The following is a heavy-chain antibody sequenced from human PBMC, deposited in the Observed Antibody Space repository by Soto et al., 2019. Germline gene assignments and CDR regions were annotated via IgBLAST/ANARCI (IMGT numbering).Heavy chain of an antibody. CDR3: AKDMLDDSSGSAFDI. CDR1: GFTFDDYA. D-gene: IGHD3-22*01. J-gene: IGHJ3*02. V-gene: IGHV3-9*01. Sequence: EVQLVESGGGLVQPGRSLRLSCAASGFTFDDYAMHWVRQAPGKGLEWVSGISWNSGSIGYADSVKGRFTISRDNAKNSLYLEMISVRAEDTALYYCAKDMLDDSSGSAFDIWGQGTMVTVSS. CDR2: ISWNSGSI.